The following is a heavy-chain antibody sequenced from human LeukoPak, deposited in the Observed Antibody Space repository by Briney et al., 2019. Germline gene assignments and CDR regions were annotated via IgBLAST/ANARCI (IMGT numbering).Heavy chain of an antibody. CDR2: IYHSGST. CDR1: GGSISGTNW. Sequence: SGTLSLTCTVSGGSISGTNWWSWVRQPPGKGLEWIGEIYHSGSTRYNPSLKSRVTISVDTSKNQFSLKLSSVTAADTAVYYCARAQYYDFWSGYPYYFDYWGQGTLVTVSS. CDR3: ARAQYYDFWSGYPYYFDY. V-gene: IGHV4-4*02. D-gene: IGHD3-3*01. J-gene: IGHJ4*02.